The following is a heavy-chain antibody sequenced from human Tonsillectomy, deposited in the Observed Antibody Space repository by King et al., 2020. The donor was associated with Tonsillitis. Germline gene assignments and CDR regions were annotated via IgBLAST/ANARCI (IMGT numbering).Heavy chain of an antibody. D-gene: IGHD1-26*01. J-gene: IGHJ4*02. Sequence: VQLVESGGGLVQPGGSLRLSCAASGFTFSSYWMSWVRQAPGKGLEWVANIKQDGSEKYYVDSVKGRFTISRDNAKNSLYLQMNSLRAEDTAVYYCAKASGWELLDFDYWGQGTLVTVSS. CDR1: GFTFSSYW. CDR3: AKASGWELLDFDY. CDR2: IKQDGSEK. V-gene: IGHV3-7*03.